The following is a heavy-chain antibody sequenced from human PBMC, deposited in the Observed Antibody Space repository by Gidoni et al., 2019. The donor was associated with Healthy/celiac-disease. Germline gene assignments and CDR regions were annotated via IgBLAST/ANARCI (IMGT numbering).Heavy chain of an antibody. V-gene: IGHV4-59*01. CDR1: GGSISSYH. D-gene: IGHD4-17*01. CDR3: ARHILHDYGDYIAYYFDY. Sequence: QVQLQASGPGLVTPSETLSLPCTVSGGSISSYHWSWIGQPPGKGLEWIGYIYYSGSTNYNPALKSRVTISVDTSKNQFSLKLSSVTAADTAVYYCARHILHDYGDYIAYYFDYWGQGTLVTVSS. CDR2: IYYSGST. J-gene: IGHJ4*02.